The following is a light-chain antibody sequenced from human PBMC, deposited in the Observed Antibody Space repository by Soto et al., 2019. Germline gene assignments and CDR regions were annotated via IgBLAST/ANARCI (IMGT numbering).Light chain of an antibody. Sequence: QSVLTQPASVSGSLGQSISISCTEDSSDLTYNSVSWYQHHPHKAPKLIIYDVSYRPSGVSTRFSGSQSAGSVSLTISGLQAEDEADYYCSSSTPTRGLVFGSGTKVT. V-gene: IGLV2-14*01. J-gene: IGLJ1*01. CDR1: SSDLTYNS. CDR3: SSSTPTRGLV. CDR2: DVS.